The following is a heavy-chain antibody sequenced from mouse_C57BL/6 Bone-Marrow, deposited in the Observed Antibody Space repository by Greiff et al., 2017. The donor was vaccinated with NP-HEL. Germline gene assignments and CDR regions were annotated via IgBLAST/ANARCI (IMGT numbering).Heavy chain of an antibody. Sequence: KLMESGGGLVQPASSLKLSFASHDYSPPSHPPPPLPPPPAPRLAFFAAINSDGGSTYYPDTMERRFIISRDNTKKTLYLQMSSLRSEDTALYYCARYSNYYAMDYWGQGTSVTVSS. D-gene: IGHD2-5*01. CDR2: INSDGGST. CDR3: ARYSNYYAMDY. V-gene: IGHV5-2*01. J-gene: IGHJ4*01. CDR1: DYSPPSHP.